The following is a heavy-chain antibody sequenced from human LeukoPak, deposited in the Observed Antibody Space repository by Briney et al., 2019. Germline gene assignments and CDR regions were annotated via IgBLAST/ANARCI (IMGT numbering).Heavy chain of an antibody. D-gene: IGHD3-10*01. Sequence: GGSLRLSCAASGFTFTTYATIWVRQAPGGGLEWVSTISGSGGSTYYADSVKGRFTISRDNSKNTLYLQMHSLGAEDTAVYYCAKCRGGVVGSWYFDFWGRGTLVTVSS. J-gene: IGHJ2*01. CDR1: GFTFTTYA. CDR2: ISGSGGST. CDR3: AKCRGGVVGSWYFDF. V-gene: IGHV3-23*01.